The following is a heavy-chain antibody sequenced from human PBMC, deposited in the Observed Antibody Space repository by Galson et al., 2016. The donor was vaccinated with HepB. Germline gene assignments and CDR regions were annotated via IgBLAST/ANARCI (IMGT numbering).Heavy chain of an antibody. V-gene: IGHV1-58*01. J-gene: IGHJ4*02. CDR1: GFTFSGSA. Sequence: SVKVSCKASGFTFSGSAVQWVRQVPGQRLEWIGWIVVGNNNTYYAQNFQERVTITRDMSATTAHMELRSLGSEDSAVYYCATAKPGSDIRSVFDYWGQGTLVTVSS. CDR2: IVVGNNNT. CDR3: ATAKPGSDIRSVFDY. D-gene: IGHD2-2*02.